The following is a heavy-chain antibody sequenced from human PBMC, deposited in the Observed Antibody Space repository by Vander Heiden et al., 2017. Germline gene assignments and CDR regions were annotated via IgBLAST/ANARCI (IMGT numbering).Heavy chain of an antibody. D-gene: IGHD1-1*01. CDR3: SRGTTSDY. CDR2: ISGYNGKT. J-gene: IGHJ4*02. V-gene: IGHV1-18*01. CDR1: GYTFREYG. Sequence: QVQLVQSGTEVKKPGASVRVSCKASGYTFREYGISWVRQAPGQGLEWMGWISGYNGKTKSTQKFQDRVTMTTDTSTTTVYMELRSLRFNGTAIYFCSRGTTSDYWGQGTLVTVSA.